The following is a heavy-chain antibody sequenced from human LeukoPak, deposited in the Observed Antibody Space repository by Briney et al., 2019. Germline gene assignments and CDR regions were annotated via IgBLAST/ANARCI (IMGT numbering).Heavy chain of an antibody. V-gene: IGHV3-48*03. CDR3: ARGRYCSSTSCPHGDLDY. J-gene: IGHJ4*02. CDR2: IGVSGSTM. D-gene: IGHD2-2*01. Sequence: GGSLRLSCAASGFTFSSYEMNWVRQAPGKGLEWVSYIGVSGSTMYYAESVKGRFTISRDNAKNSLYLQMNSLRAEDTAVYYCARGRYCSSTSCPHGDLDYWGQGTLVSVSS. CDR1: GFTFSSYE.